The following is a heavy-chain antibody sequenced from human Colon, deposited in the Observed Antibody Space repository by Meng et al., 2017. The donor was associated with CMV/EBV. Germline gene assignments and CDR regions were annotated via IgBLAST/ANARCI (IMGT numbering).Heavy chain of an antibody. CDR2: ITASGAST. V-gene: IGHV3-23*01. Sequence: EVQLWESGGGLVQPGGSLGLSCAASGFTFSSYGMNWVRHAPGKGLEWVSGITASGASTYYADSVKGRFTISRDNSKNTLYLQMNSLRADDTAVYYCAKNWGNDFWGQGTLVTVSS. J-gene: IGHJ4*02. D-gene: IGHD3-16*01. CDR3: AKNWGNDF. CDR1: GFTFSSYG.